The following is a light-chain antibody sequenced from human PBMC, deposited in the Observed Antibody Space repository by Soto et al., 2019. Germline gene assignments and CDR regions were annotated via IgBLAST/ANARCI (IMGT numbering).Light chain of an antibody. V-gene: IGKV1-12*01. CDR1: QGISHW. Sequence: DIQMTQSPSFVSASVGDRVTVTCRASQGISHWLAWYQQKPGKAPKLLIYTASTLGSGVPSRFSGSGSGTDFTLTISSLQPEDFATYYCQQASAFPITFGQGTRLEIK. CDR3: QQASAFPIT. J-gene: IGKJ5*01. CDR2: TAS.